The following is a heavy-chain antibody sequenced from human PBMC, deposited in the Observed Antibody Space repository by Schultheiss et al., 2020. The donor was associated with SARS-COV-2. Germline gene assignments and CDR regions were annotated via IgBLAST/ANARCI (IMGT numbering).Heavy chain of an antibody. CDR1: GGSISSSSYY. CDR3: ARGKRTYDILTGYYNIEYFQH. D-gene: IGHD3-9*01. CDR2: IYYSGST. J-gene: IGHJ1*01. Sequence: SETLSLTCTVSGGSISSSSYYWGWIRQPPGKGLEWIGSIYYSGSTYYNPSLKSRVTISVDTSKNQFSLKLSSVTAADTAVYYCARGKRTYDILTGYYNIEYFQHWGQGTLVTVSS. V-gene: IGHV4-39*01.